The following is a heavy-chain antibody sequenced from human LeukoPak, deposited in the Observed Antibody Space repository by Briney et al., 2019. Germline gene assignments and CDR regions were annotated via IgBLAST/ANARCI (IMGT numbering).Heavy chain of an antibody. CDR2: IIPIFGTA. Sequence: SVKVSCKASGGTFSSYAISSVRQAPGQGLEWMGGIIPIFGTANYAQKFQGRVTITADESTSTAYMELSSLRSEDTAVYYCASTVVPAKDGAFDIWGQGTMVTVSS. J-gene: IGHJ3*02. D-gene: IGHD2-2*01. V-gene: IGHV1-69*01. CDR1: GGTFSSYA. CDR3: ASTVVPAKDGAFDI.